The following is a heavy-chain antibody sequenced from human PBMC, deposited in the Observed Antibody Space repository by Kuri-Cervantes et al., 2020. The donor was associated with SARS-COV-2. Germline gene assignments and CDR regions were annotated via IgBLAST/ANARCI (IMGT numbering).Heavy chain of an antibody. CDR1: GCTFTSYD. D-gene: IGHD2-2*02. CDR2: MNPNSGNT. V-gene: IGHV1-8*03. CDR3: ARRVVVPAALPSGWYFDL. J-gene: IGHJ2*01. Sequence: ASVKVSCKASGCTFTSYDINWVRQATGQGLEWMGWMNPNSGNTGYAQKFQGRVTITRNTSISTAYMELSSLRSEDTAVYYCARRVVVPAALPSGWYFDLWGRGTLVTVSS.